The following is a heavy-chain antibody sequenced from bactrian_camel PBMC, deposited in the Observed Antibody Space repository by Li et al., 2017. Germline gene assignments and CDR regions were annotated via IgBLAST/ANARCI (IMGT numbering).Heavy chain of an antibody. CDR2: SHSGGRMT. CDR3: ASDEKLRM. CDR1: GFTFSNYD. Sequence: VQLVESGWSFVPPFGSLRLSCVASGFTFSNYDLWWVRQAPGKGLEWVSGSHSGGRMTYYADSVKGRVTISRDNTKNTTYLRLNNLTPEDTAKYYCASDEKLRMGGQG. V-gene: IGHV3S40*01. J-gene: IGHJ3*01. D-gene: IGHD1*01.